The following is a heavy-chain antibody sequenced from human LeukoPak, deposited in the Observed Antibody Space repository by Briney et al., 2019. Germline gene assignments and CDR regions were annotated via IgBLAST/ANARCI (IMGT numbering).Heavy chain of an antibody. D-gene: IGHD5-18*01. CDR2: IRYDGSNK. J-gene: IGHJ4*02. CDR3: ARTGTAMPRDY. V-gene: IGHV3-30*02. Sequence: GGSLRLSCAASGFTFSSYGMHWVRQAPGKGLEWVAFIRYDGSNKYYADSVKGRFTISRDNSKNTLYLQMNSLRAEDTAVYYCARTGTAMPRDYWGQGTLVTVSS. CDR1: GFTFSSYG.